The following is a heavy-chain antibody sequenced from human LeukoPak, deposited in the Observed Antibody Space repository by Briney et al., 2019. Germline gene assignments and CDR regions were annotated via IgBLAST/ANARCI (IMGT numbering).Heavy chain of an antibody. CDR2: ISSSGSRI. Sequence: GGSLRLSCAASGFIFSSFRRNWVRQAPGKGLECVSSISSSGSRIYNADSMKGRFTVSRDNAKNSLFLQLNSLRAEDTAVYYCATNYYDSSGYYYAFDYWGQGTLVTVSS. CDR3: ATNYYDSSGYYYAFDY. J-gene: IGHJ4*02. V-gene: IGHV3-21*01. D-gene: IGHD3-22*01. CDR1: GFIFSSFR.